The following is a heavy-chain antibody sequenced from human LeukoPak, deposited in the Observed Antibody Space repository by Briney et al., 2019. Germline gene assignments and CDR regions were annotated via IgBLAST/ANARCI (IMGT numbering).Heavy chain of an antibody. CDR1: GFTFDDYA. Sequence: PGRSLRLSCAASGFTFDDYAMHWVRQAPGKGLEWVSGISWNSGSIGYADSVKGRFTISRDNAKNSLYLQMNSLRAEDTAVYYCAKDLKRRGANYYYYYGMDVWGQGTTVTVSS. V-gene: IGHV3-9*01. D-gene: IGHD1-26*01. CDR2: ISWNSGSI. J-gene: IGHJ6*02. CDR3: AKDLKRRGANYYYYYGMDV.